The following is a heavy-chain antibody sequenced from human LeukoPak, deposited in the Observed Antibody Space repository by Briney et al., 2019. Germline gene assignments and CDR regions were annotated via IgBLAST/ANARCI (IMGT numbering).Heavy chain of an antibody. V-gene: IGHV4-61*01. D-gene: IGHD6-6*01. CDR3: ARTSIAAPKYNWFDP. Sequence: PSETLSLTCTVPGGSISSGSYYWSWIRQPPGKGLEWIGYIYYSGSTNYNPSLKSRVTISVDTSKNQFSLKLSSVTAADTAVYYCARTSIAAPKYNWFDPWGQGTLVTVSS. CDR2: IYYSGST. CDR1: GGSISSGSYY. J-gene: IGHJ5*02.